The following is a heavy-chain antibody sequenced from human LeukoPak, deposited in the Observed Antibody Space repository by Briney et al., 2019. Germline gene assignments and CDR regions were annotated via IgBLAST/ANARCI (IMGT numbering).Heavy chain of an antibody. CDR1: GFTFSRYG. CDR2: INSGSSTI. V-gene: IGHV3-48*01. D-gene: IGHD4-23*01. CDR3: TREQDREAAATVVGDY. J-gene: IGHJ4*02. Sequence: GGSLRLSCAASGFTFSRYGMNWVRQAPGKGLEWVSYINSGSSTIYYADSVKGRFTISRDNAKNSLYLQMNSLRAEDTAVYYCTREQDREAAATVVGDYWGQGTLVTVSS.